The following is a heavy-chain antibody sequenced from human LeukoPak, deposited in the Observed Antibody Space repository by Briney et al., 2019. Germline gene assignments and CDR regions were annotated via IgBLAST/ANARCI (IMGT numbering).Heavy chain of an antibody. CDR1: GGSLSGYY. CDR2: INHSGST. D-gene: IGHD2-15*01. J-gene: IGHJ4*02. Sequence: SETLSLTCAVYGGSLSGYYWSWIRQPPGKGLEWIGEINHSGSTNYNPSLKSRVTISVDTSKNQFSLKLSSVTAADTAVYYCARQRVVAASAPFDYWGQGTLVTVSS. CDR3: ARQRVVAASAPFDY. V-gene: IGHV4-34*01.